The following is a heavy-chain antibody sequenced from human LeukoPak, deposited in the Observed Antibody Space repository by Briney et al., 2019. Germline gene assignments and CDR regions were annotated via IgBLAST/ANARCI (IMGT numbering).Heavy chain of an antibody. CDR3: ARATYYYDSSGHRPSNWFDP. V-gene: IGHV4-59*12. CDR1: GASITYYY. CDR2: IYYSGNT. Sequence: SETLSLTCTVSGASITYYYGNWIRRLPGKGLEWIGYIYYSGNTNYNPSLTSRVTMSIDTSKNQFSLKLSSVTAADTAAYYCARATYYYDSSGHRPSNWFDPWGQGTLVTVSS. J-gene: IGHJ5*02. D-gene: IGHD3-22*01.